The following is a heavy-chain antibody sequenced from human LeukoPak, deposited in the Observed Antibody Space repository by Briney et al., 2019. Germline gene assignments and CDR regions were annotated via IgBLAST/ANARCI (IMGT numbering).Heavy chain of an antibody. CDR3: ARHVRDSSSPGLFDY. CDR1: GGSISSSSYY. J-gene: IGHJ4*02. V-gene: IGHV4-39*01. D-gene: IGHD6-13*01. CDR2: IYYSGST. Sequence: DPSETLSLTCTVSGGSISSSSYYWGWIRQPPGKGLEWIGSIYYSGSTYYNPSLKSRVTISVDTSKNQFSLKLSSVTAADTAVYYCARHVRDSSSPGLFDYWGQGTLVTVSS.